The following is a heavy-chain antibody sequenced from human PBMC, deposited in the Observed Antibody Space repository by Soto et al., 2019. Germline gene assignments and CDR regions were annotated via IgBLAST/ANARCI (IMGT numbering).Heavy chain of an antibody. D-gene: IGHD6-13*01. CDR1: GYSFTSYW. J-gene: IGHJ4*02. CDR2: IYPGDSDT. Sequence: PGESLKISCKGSGYSFTSYWIGWVRQMPGKGLEWMGIIYPGDSDTRYSPSFQGQVTISADKSISTAYLQWSSLKASDTAMYYCARLVLSIAAAGTFDYWGQGTLVTVSS. V-gene: IGHV5-51*01. CDR3: ARLVLSIAAAGTFDY.